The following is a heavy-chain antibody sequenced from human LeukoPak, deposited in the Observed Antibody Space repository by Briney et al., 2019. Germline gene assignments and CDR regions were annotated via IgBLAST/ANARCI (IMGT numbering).Heavy chain of an antibody. CDR1: GFTFSSYA. V-gene: IGHV3-23*01. Sequence: PGGSLRLSCAAPGFTFSSYAMSWVRQAPGKGLEWVSAISGSGGSTYYADSVKGRFTISRDNSKNTLYLQMNSLRAEDTAVYYCAKDANDYYDSSGYLVYWGQGTLVTVSS. D-gene: IGHD3-22*01. CDR2: ISGSGGST. J-gene: IGHJ4*02. CDR3: AKDANDYYDSSGYLVY.